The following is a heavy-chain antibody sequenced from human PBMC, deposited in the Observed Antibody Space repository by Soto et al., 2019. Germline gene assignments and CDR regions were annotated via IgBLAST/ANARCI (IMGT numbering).Heavy chain of an antibody. D-gene: IGHD6-13*01. Sequence: QVQLVESGGGVVQPGRSLRLSCAASGFTFSSYGMHWVRQAPGKGLEWVAVIYYDGSNKYYADSVKGRFTISRDNSKKTLYLQMNSLRAEDTALYYCAMAQYSSGWYPFDYWGQGTLVTVSS. CDR3: AMAQYSSGWYPFDY. J-gene: IGHJ4*02. CDR2: IYYDGSNK. CDR1: GFTFSSYG. V-gene: IGHV3-33*01.